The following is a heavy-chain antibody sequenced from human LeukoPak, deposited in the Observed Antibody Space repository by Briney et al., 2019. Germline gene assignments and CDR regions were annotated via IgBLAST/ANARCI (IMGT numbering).Heavy chain of an antibody. J-gene: IGHJ4*02. CDR3: ARETLDYYDSSGYLDY. V-gene: IGHV3-30-3*01. CDR2: ISYDGSNK. Sequence: GGSLRLSCAASGFTFSSYAMHWVRQAPGKGLEWVAVISYDGSNKYYADSVKGRFTISRDNSKNTLYLQMNSLRAEDTAVYYCARETLDYYDSSGYLDYWGQGTLVTVSS. D-gene: IGHD3-22*01. CDR1: GFTFSSYA.